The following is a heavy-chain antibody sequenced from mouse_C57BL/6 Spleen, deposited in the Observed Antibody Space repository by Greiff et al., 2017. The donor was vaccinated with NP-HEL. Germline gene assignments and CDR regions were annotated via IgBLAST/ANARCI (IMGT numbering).Heavy chain of an antibody. V-gene: IGHV1-15*01. Sequence: QVQLQQSGAELVRPGASVTLSCKASGYTFTDYEMHWVKPTPVHGLEWIGAIDPETGGTAYNQKFKGKAILTADKSSSTAYMELRSLTSEDSAVYYCTHRDSSCYVAWFAYWGQGTLVTVSA. D-gene: IGHD3-2*02. CDR2: IDPETGGT. CDR3: THRDSSCYVAWFAY. J-gene: IGHJ3*01. CDR1: GYTFTDYE.